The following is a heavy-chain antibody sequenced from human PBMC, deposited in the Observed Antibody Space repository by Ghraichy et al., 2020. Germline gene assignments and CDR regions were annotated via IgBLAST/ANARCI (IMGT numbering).Heavy chain of an antibody. CDR2: IYTSGST. CDR3: ASGRRITGTSLWYYGMDV. CDR1: GGSISSYY. Sequence: LSLTCTVSGGSISSYYWSWIRQPAGKGLEWIGRIYTSGSTDYNPSLKSRVTMSVDTSKNQFSLKLSSVTAADTAVYYCASGRRITGTSLWYYGMDVWGQGTTVTVSS. V-gene: IGHV4-4*07. J-gene: IGHJ6*02. D-gene: IGHD1-20*01.